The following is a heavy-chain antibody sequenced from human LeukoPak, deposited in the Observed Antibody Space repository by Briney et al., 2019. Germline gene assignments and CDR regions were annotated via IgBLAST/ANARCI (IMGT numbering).Heavy chain of an antibody. J-gene: IGHJ4*02. V-gene: IGHV3-21*01. CDR2: ISSSSSYI. Sequence: GGSLRLSCAASEFTFSSYSMNWVRQAPGKGLEWVSSISSSSSYIYYADSVKGRFTISRDNSKNTLYLQMNSLRAEDTAVYYCAKSRRVGATFFDYWGQGSLVTVSS. D-gene: IGHD1-26*01. CDR1: EFTFSSYS. CDR3: AKSRRVGATFFDY.